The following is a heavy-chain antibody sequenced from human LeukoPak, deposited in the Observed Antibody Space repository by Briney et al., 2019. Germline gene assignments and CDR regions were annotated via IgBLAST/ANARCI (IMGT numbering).Heavy chain of an antibody. CDR2: ISGSGGST. Sequence: RPGGSLRLSCAASGFTFSSYAMSWVRQAPGKGLEWVSAISGSGGSTYYADSVKGRFTTSRDNSKNTLYLQMNSLRAEDTAVYFCAKGLYYDSSAYYGGWGQGTLVTVSS. CDR1: GFTFSSYA. D-gene: IGHD3-22*01. V-gene: IGHV3-23*01. CDR3: AKGLYYDSSAYYGG. J-gene: IGHJ4*02.